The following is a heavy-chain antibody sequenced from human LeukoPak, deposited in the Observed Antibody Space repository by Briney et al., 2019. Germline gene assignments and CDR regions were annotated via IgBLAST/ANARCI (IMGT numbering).Heavy chain of an antibody. D-gene: IGHD6-19*01. CDR3: ARVDSSGLYYFDY. CDR2: ISAYNGNT. Sequence: ASVKVSCKASGYTFTGYYMHWVRQAPGQGLEWMGWISAYNGNTNYAQKLQGRVTMTTDTSTTTAYMELRSLGSDDTAVYYCARVDSSGLYYFDYWGQGTLVTVSS. J-gene: IGHJ4*02. CDR1: GYTFTGYY. V-gene: IGHV1-18*04.